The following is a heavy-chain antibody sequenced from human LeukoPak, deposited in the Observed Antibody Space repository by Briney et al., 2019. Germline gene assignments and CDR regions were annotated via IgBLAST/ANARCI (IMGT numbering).Heavy chain of an antibody. CDR1: GFTFSSYS. D-gene: IGHD3-22*01. CDR3: AREIRGYYDSSGYHDY. Sequence: GGFLRLSCAASGFTFSSYSMNWVRQAPGKGLEWVSYISSSSSTIYYADSVKGRFTISRDNAKNSLYLQMNSLRAEDTAVYYCAREIRGYYDSSGYHDYWGQGTLVTVSS. V-gene: IGHV3-48*01. CDR2: ISSSSSTI. J-gene: IGHJ4*02.